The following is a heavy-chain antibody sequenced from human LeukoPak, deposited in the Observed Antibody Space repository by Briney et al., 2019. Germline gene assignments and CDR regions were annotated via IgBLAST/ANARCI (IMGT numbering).Heavy chain of an antibody. J-gene: IGHJ4*02. D-gene: IGHD3-10*01. CDR3: VRTISDGSGDY. CDR2: IWYSGTT. Sequence: PSETLSLTCTVSGGSISRYHSSWIRQPPEKGLEWIGYIWYSGTTNYNPSLKSRVTMSVDTSKNHFSLRLSSVTAADTAIYYCVRTISDGSGDYWGQGILVTVSA. V-gene: IGHV4-59*01. CDR1: GGSISRYH.